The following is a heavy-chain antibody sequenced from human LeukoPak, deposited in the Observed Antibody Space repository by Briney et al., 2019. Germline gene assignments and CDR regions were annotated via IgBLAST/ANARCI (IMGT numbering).Heavy chain of an antibody. CDR2: IYQSETA. V-gene: IGHV4-38-2*02. D-gene: IGHD3-10*01. CDR1: GYSISSGYF. CDR3: ARSALRGITMVRGRFDP. J-gene: IGHJ5*02. Sequence: PSETLSLTCTVSGYSISSGYFWGWMRQPPGKGLEWIGSIYQSETAHYNPSLKSRVTISVDTSKNQFSLKLSSVTAADTAVYYCARSALRGITMVRGRFDPWGQGTLVTVSS.